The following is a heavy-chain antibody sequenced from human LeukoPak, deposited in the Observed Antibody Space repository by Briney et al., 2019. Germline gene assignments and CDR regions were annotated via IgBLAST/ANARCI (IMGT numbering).Heavy chain of an antibody. CDR3: AKQWVDC. CDR1: GFTFSNYA. CDR2: ISESGDTT. Sequence: GGSLRLSCAASGFTFSNYALNWVRQAPGKGLEWVSSISESGDTTHYADSVKGRFTISRDNAQNTLYLQMNTLRAEDTALYYCAKQWVDCWGQGTLVTVSS. V-gene: IGHV3-23*01. D-gene: IGHD1-26*01. J-gene: IGHJ4*02.